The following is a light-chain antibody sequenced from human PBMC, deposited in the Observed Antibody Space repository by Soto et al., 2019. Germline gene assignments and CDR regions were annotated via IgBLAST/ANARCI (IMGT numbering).Light chain of an antibody. J-gene: IGKJ5*01. V-gene: IGKV1-9*01. CDR3: QQHGQWPIT. Sequence: DIQMTQSPSSLFASVGARVSITCRASQGISSYLVWYQQKAGKAPKLLISAASTLQSGVPSRFSGSGSGTEFTLTISSLQPEDVATYYCQQHGQWPITLGQGTRLEIK. CDR2: AAS. CDR1: QGISSY.